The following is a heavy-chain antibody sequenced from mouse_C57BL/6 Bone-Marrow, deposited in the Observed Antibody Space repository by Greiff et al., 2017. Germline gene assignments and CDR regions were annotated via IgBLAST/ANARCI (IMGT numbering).Heavy chain of an antibody. J-gene: IGHJ4*01. CDR2: ISNGGGST. D-gene: IGHD1-1*01. V-gene: IGHV5-12*01. CDR3: ARHDGSSRYYAMDY. CDR1: GFTFSDYY. Sequence: EVHLVESGGGLVQPGGSLKLSCAASGFTFSDYYMYWVRQTPEKRLEWVAYISNGGGSTYYPDTVKGRFTISRDNAKNTLYLQMSRLKSEDTAMYYCARHDGSSRYYAMDYWGQGTSVTVSS.